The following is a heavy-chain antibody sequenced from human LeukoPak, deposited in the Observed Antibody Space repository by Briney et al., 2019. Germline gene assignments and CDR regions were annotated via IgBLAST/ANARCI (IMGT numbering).Heavy chain of an antibody. Sequence: GGPLRLSCAASGFTVSDNFMSWVRQAPGKGLEWVSTLYTNDATYYEDSVKGRFTISRDSSKNTLYFQMSSVRIEDTAVYYCARDLPGAARGFDYWGQGTLVTVSS. CDR2: LYTNDAT. V-gene: IGHV3-53*01. CDR3: ARDLPGAARGFDY. D-gene: IGHD7-27*01. CDR1: GFTVSDNF. J-gene: IGHJ4*02.